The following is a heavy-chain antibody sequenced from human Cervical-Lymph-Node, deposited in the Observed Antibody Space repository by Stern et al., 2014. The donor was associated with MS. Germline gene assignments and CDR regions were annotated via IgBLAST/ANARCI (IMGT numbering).Heavy chain of an antibody. CDR3: ARDRSAYSFAFDI. D-gene: IGHD3-3*01. CDR2: INPSGDST. V-gene: IGHV1-46*03. CDR1: GYTFTSYY. Sequence: QVQLVQSGAEVKKPGASVKVSCKASGYTFTSYYMHWARQAPGQGLEWVGIINPSGDSTSYAQKFQGRVTMTRDTSTSTVYMELSSLRSEDTAVYYCARDRSAYSFAFDIWGHGTMVTVSS. J-gene: IGHJ3*02.